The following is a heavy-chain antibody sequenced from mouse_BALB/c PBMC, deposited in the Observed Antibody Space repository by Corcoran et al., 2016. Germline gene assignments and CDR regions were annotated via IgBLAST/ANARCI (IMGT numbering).Heavy chain of an antibody. J-gene: IGHJ4*01. Sequence: EVQLQQSGAELVKPGASVKLSCTASGFNIKDTYMHWVKQRPEQGLEWIGRIDPANGNTKYDPKFQGKATITADTPSNTAYLQLSSLTSEDTAVYYCARGYGNYYYAMDYWGQGTSVTVSS. V-gene: IGHV14-3*02. CDR2: IDPANGNT. CDR3: ARGYGNYYYAMDY. D-gene: IGHD2-10*02. CDR1: GFNIKDTY.